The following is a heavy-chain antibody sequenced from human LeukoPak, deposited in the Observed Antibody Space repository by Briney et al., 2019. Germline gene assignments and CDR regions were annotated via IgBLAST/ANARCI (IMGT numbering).Heavy chain of an antibody. Sequence: GGSLRLSCAASGFTFSSYAVSWVRQAPGKGLEWVSLLSGRGRHTNYADSVKGRFTISTDKSKNTLILQMNSLRADDTAVYYCAKSIMGTAGLLDNWGQGTLVTVSS. V-gene: IGHV3-23*01. D-gene: IGHD5-18*01. CDR3: AKSIMGTAGLLDN. J-gene: IGHJ4*02. CDR1: GFTFSSYA. CDR2: LSGRGRHT.